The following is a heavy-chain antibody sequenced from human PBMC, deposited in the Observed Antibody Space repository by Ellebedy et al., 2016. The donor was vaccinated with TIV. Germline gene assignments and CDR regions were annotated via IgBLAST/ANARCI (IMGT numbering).Heavy chain of an antibody. CDR1: GGSFSGYY. CDR2: IYYSGST. Sequence: SETLSLTXAVYGGSFSGYYWTWIRQSPGKGLEWIGSIYYSGSTYYNPSLKSRVTIAVDTSKNQFSLKLSSVTAADTAVYYCAREPMWYCSGGSCYPFDSWGQGTLITVSS. V-gene: IGHV4-34*01. CDR3: AREPMWYCSGGSCYPFDS. D-gene: IGHD2-15*01. J-gene: IGHJ4*02.